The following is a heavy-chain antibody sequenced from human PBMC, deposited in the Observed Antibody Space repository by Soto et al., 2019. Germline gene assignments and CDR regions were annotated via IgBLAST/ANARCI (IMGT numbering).Heavy chain of an antibody. CDR2: IIPIFGTA. V-gene: IGHV1-69*06. CDR3: ATDRALWFGELLHYYYYGMDV. D-gene: IGHD3-10*01. Sequence: GASVKVSCKASGGTFSSYAISWVRQAPGQGLEWMGGIIPIFGTANYAQKFQGRVTITADKSTSTAYMELSSLRSEDTAVYYCATDRALWFGELLHYYYYGMDVWGQGTTVTVSS. CDR1: GGTFSSYA. J-gene: IGHJ6*02.